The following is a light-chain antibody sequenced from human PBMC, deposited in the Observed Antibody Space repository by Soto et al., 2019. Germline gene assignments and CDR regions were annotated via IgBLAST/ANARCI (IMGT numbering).Light chain of an antibody. J-gene: IGKJ5*01. V-gene: IGKV3-20*01. CDR1: KPVSNNY. Sequence: EIVLTQSPGTLSLSPGVGATFSGRASKPVSNNYLAWCQQKPGQAPRVIMYGASRRATGIPDRFSGGGSGTDFTLTISRLEPEDFAVYFCQQYAGPPTTFGQGTLLEIK. CDR3: QQYAGPPTT. CDR2: GAS.